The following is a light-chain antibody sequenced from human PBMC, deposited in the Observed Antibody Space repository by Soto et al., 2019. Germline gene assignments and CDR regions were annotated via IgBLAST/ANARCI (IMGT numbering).Light chain of an antibody. CDR1: SSNIGSNT. V-gene: IGLV1-44*01. J-gene: IGLJ2*01. CDR3: AAWDDSLNGLVV. Sequence: QAVVTQPPSASGTPGQRVTISCSGSSSNIGSNTVNWYQQLPGTAPKLLIYSNNQRPSGVPDRFSGSKSGTSASLAISGLQSEDEADYYCAAWDDSLNGLVVFGGGTKSPS. CDR2: SNN.